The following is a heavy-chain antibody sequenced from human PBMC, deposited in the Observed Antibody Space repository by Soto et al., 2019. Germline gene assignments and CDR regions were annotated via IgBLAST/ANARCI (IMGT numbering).Heavy chain of an antibody. Sequence: GGSLRLSCTASGFTFGDYPMSWFRQAPGKGLEWVGLIRSKAYGGTTEYAASVKGRFTISRDDSKSIAYLQMNSLKTEDTAVYYCARAGIRTSFDYWGQGTLVTVSS. CDR1: GFTFGDYP. V-gene: IGHV3-49*03. CDR2: IRSKAYGGTT. J-gene: IGHJ4*02. CDR3: ARAGIRTSFDY. D-gene: IGHD2-21*01.